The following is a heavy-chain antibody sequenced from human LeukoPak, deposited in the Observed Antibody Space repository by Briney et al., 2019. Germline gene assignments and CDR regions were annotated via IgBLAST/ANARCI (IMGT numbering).Heavy chain of an antibody. CDR1: GFTFSSYG. Sequence: GRSLRLSCAASGFTFSSYGMHWVRQAPGKGLEWVAVISYDGSNKYYADSVKGRFTISRDNSNNTVYLQMNSLRAEDTAVYYCAKDNDFLTGHYWDYWGQGSLVTVSS. V-gene: IGHV3-30*18. J-gene: IGHJ4*02. CDR2: ISYDGSNK. CDR3: AKDNDFLTGHYWDY. D-gene: IGHD3-9*01.